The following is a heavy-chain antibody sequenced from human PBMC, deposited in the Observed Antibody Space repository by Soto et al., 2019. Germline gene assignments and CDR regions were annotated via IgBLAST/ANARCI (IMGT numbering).Heavy chain of an antibody. CDR3: VRTRLVVAAATRADY. Sequence: EVQLVESGGGLVQPGGSLRLSCAASGFTFSSYWMHWVRQAPGKGLVWVSRINSAGSSTSYADSVKGRFTISRDNAKNTMYLKMNSLRAEDTAVYYCVRTRLVVAAATRADYWGPGTLVTVSS. J-gene: IGHJ4*02. CDR1: GFTFSSYW. CDR2: INSAGSST. D-gene: IGHD2-15*01. V-gene: IGHV3-74*01.